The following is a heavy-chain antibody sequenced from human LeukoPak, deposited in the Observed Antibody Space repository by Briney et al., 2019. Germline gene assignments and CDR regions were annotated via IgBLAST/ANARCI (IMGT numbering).Heavy chain of an antibody. V-gene: IGHV3-30*02. CDR2: IRYDGSNK. CDR3: ANLDYFDY. J-gene: IGHJ4*02. CDR1: GFTFTSYG. D-gene: IGHD3-16*01. Sequence: GGSLRLSCAASGFTFTSYGMHYIRQAPGKGLEWVAFIRYDGSNKYYADSVKGRFTISRDNSKNTLYLQMNSLRAEDTAVYYCANLDYFDYWGQGTLVTVSS.